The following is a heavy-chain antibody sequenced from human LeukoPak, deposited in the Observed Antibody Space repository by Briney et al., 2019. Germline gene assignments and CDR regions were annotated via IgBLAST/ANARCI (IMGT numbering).Heavy chain of an antibody. CDR3: ARASFRSRGYHYYMDV. CDR2: IYTSGST. V-gene: IGHV4-4*07. CDR1: GGSISSYY. Sequence: SETLSLTCTVSGGSISSYYWSWIRQPAGKGLEWIGRIYTSGSTNYNPSLKSRVTMSVDTSKNQFSLKLSSVTAADTAVYYCARASFRSRGYHYYMDVWGKGTTVTVSS. D-gene: IGHD6-25*01. J-gene: IGHJ6*03.